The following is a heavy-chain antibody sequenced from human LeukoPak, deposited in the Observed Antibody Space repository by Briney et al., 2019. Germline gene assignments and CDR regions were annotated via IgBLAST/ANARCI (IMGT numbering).Heavy chain of an antibody. V-gene: IGHV3-43*01. Sequence: GGSLRLSCAASGFTFDDYTMHWVRQAPGKGLEWVSLISWDGGSTYYADSVKGRFTISRDNSKNSLYLQMNSLRTEDTALYYCAKASKSGYVGDAFDIWGQGTMVTVSS. J-gene: IGHJ3*02. CDR3: AKASKSGYVGDAFDI. CDR2: ISWDGGST. CDR1: GFTFDDYT. D-gene: IGHD5-12*01.